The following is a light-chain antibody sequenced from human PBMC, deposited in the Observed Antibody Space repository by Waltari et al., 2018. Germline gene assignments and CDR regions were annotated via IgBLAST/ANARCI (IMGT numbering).Light chain of an antibody. CDR1: QNINSW. CDR2: KAS. V-gene: IGKV1-5*03. J-gene: IGKJ1*01. CDR3: QHYNNYSPWT. Sequence: DIQMTQSPSTLSACVGDRVTITCRTSQNINSWLAWYQQKPGKAPKLLIYKASSLESGVPSRFSGSGSGTEFTLTITSLQPDDFATYFCQHYNNYSPWTFGQGTKVEVK.